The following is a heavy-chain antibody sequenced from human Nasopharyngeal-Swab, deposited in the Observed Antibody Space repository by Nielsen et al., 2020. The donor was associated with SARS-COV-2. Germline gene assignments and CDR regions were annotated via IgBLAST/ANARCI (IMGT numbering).Heavy chain of an antibody. J-gene: IGHJ4*02. CDR1: GYTFTSYG. D-gene: IGHD6-13*01. V-gene: IGHV1-18*01. CDR2: ISAYNGNT. CDR3: ARDRSHSPYSSSWYYFDY. Sequence: ASVKVSCKASGYTFTSYGISWVRQAPGQGLEWMGWISAYNGNTNYAQKLQGRVIMTTDTSTSTAYMELRSLRSDDTAVYYCARDRSHSPYSSSWYYFDYWGQGTLVTVSS.